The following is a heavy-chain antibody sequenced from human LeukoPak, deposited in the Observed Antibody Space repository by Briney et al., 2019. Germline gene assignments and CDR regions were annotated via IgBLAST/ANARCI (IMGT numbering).Heavy chain of an antibody. CDR1: GFTFSSYW. V-gene: IGHV3-7*01. J-gene: IGHJ4*02. CDR3: ARDYDHYYGSGSYLYYFDY. CDR2: IKQDGSEK. Sequence: GRSLRLSCAASGFTFSSYWMSWVRQAPGKGLEWVAKIKQDGSEKYYVDSVKGRFTISRDNAKNSLYLQMTSLRAEDTAVYYSARDYDHYYGSGSYLYYFDYWGQGILVTASS. D-gene: IGHD3-10*01.